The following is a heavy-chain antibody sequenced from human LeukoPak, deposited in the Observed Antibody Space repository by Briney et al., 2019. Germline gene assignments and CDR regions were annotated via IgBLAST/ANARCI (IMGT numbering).Heavy chain of an antibody. Sequence: SETLSLTCTVSGGSISSSSYYWGWIRQPPGKGLEWIGSIYYSGSTYYNPSLKSRVTISVDTSKNQFSLKLSSVTAADTAVYYCERLRPTPYDFWSGYPNWFDPWGQGTLVTVSS. J-gene: IGHJ5*02. CDR2: IYYSGST. D-gene: IGHD3-3*01. CDR1: GGSISSSSYY. CDR3: ERLRPTPYDFWSGYPNWFDP. V-gene: IGHV4-39*01.